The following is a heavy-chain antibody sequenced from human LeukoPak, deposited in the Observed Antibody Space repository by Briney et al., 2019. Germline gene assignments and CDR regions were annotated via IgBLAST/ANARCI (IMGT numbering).Heavy chain of an antibody. CDR2: INQAGSGE. J-gene: IGHJ6*02. Sequence: GGSLRLSCTSPGFTFSGHYMAWVRQAPGKGLEWVANINQAGSGEYYVDSVKGRFTISRDNAKNSLYLQMNSLRAEDTAVYYCAKNGHYALDVWGQGTTVTVSS. CDR3: AKNGHYALDV. D-gene: IGHD4-17*01. V-gene: IGHV3-7*01. CDR1: GFTFSGHY.